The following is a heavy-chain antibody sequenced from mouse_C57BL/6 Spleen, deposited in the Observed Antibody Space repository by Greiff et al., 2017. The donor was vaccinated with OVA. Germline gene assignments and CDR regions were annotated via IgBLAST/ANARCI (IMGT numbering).Heavy chain of an antibody. Sequence: EVKLMESGGGLVKPGGSLKLSCAASGFTFSDYGMHWVRQAPEKGLEWVAYISSGSSTIYYADTVKGRFTISRDNAKNTLFLQMTSLRSEDTAMYYCARRFPFITTDVGYFDVWGTGTTVTVSS. J-gene: IGHJ1*03. V-gene: IGHV5-17*01. D-gene: IGHD1-1*01. CDR1: GFTFSDYG. CDR3: ARRFPFITTDVGYFDV. CDR2: ISSGSSTI.